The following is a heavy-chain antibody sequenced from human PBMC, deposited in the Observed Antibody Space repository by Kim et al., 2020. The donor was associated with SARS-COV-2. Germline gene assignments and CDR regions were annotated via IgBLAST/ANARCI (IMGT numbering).Heavy chain of an antibody. J-gene: IGHJ3*02. CDR3: ARRAPVTKAFDI. Sequence: YNPSLKSRVTRSVDKSKNQFSMKLSSVTAADTDVYYCARRAPVTKAFDIWGQGTMVTVSS. D-gene: IGHD2-21*02. V-gene: IGHV4-4*02.